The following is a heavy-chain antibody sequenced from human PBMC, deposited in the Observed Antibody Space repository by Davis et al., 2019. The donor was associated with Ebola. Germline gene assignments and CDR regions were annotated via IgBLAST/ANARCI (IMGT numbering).Heavy chain of an antibody. V-gene: IGHV4-31*03. CDR3: ARDSPLGIGMDV. J-gene: IGHJ6*04. CDR2: IFYSGIT. CDR1: GGSISSGGYY. Sequence: MPSETLSLTCSVSGGSISSGGYYWSWIRQRPGKGLEWIGYIFYSGITYYNPSLKSRVTISVDTSENQFSLSLRSVTAADTAVYYCARDSPLGIGMDVWGKGTTVTVSS.